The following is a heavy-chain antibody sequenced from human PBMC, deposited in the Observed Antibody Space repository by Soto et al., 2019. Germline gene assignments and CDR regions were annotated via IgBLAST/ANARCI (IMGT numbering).Heavy chain of an antibody. J-gene: IGHJ3*02. V-gene: IGHV4-39*01. D-gene: IGHD1-1*01. Sequence: ASETLSLTCTVSGGSISSSSYYWGWIRQPPGKGLEWIGSIYYSGSTYYNPSLKSRVTISVDTFKNQFSLKLSSVTAADTAVYYCARPPGITTGGAFDIWGQGTMVTVSS. CDR2: IYYSGST. CDR1: GGSISSSSYY. CDR3: ARPPGITTGGAFDI.